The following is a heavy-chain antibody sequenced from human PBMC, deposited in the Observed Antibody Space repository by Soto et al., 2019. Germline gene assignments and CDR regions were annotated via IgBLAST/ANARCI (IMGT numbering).Heavy chain of an antibody. Sequence: QVQLVQSGAEVKKPESSVKVSCKASGGTFSSYAISWVRQAPGQGLEWMGGIIPIFGTANYAQKFQGRVTITADESTSTAYMELSSLRSEDTAVYYCARTYYYGSGSIGGGMDVWGQGTTVTVSS. V-gene: IGHV1-69*01. CDR1: GGTFSSYA. D-gene: IGHD3-10*01. CDR2: IIPIFGTA. CDR3: ARTYYYGSGSIGGGMDV. J-gene: IGHJ6*02.